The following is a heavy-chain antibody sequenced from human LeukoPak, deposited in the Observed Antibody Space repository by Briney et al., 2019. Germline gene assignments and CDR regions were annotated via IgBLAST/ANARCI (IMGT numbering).Heavy chain of an antibody. D-gene: IGHD4-17*01. J-gene: IGHJ4*02. Sequence: GGSLRLSCAAPGFTFSSYSMNWVRQAPGKGLEWVSSISSSSSYIYYADSVKGRFTISRDNAKNSLYLQMNSLRAEDTAVYYCASFMTTVSISDYWGQGTLVTVSS. CDR2: ISSSSSYI. CDR3: ASFMTTVSISDY. V-gene: IGHV3-21*01. CDR1: GFTFSSYS.